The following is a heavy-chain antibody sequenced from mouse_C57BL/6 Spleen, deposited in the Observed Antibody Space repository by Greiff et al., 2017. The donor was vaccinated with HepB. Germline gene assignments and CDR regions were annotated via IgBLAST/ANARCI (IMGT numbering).Heavy chain of an antibody. J-gene: IGHJ2*01. CDR3: ARVGYYYGSSYLYYFDY. D-gene: IGHD1-1*01. V-gene: IGHV5-4*01. Sequence: EVQLVESGGGLVKPGGSLKLSCAASGFTFSSYAMSWVRQTPEKRLEWVATISDGGSYTYYPDNVKGRFTISRDNAKNNLYLQMSHLKSEDTAMYYCARVGYYYGSSYLYYFDYWGQGTTLTVSS. CDR1: GFTFSSYA. CDR2: ISDGGSYT.